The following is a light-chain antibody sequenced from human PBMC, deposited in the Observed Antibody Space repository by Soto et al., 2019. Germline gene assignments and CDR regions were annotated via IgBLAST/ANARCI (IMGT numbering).Light chain of an antibody. J-gene: IGKJ1*01. CDR2: KAS. CDR1: QTISSW. V-gene: IGKV1-5*03. CDR3: QHYNLYTWT. Sequence: DIQMNHPPSTLSGSVGDRVTINCRASQTISSWLAWYQQKPGKAPKLLIYKASTLKSGVPSRFSGSGSGTEFTLTISSLQPDDFATYYCQHYNLYTWTFRHGSKVDIK.